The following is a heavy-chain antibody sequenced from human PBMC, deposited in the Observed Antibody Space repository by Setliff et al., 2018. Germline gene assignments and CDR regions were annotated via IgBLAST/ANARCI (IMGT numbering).Heavy chain of an antibody. J-gene: IGHJ6*03. CDR1: DDSFTSSRYY. Sequence: TSETLSLTCTVSDDSFTSSRYYWGLIRQPPGKGLEWVATIYYSGSTYSNPSLKSRLIISVDAPDNQFSVKLSSVTAADTAVYYCARHKSNGSGSYPSLYMDVWGKGIMVTVSS. D-gene: IGHD3-10*01. V-gene: IGHV4-39*01. CDR3: ARHKSNGSGSYPSLYMDV. CDR2: IYYSGST.